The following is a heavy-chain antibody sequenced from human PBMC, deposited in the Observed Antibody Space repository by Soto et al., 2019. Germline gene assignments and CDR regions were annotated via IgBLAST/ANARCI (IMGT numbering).Heavy chain of an antibody. CDR2: MNPNSGNT. V-gene: IGHV1-8*01. CDR1: GYTFTSYD. J-gene: IGHJ5*02. Sequence: QVQLVKSGARVKKPGASVKVSCKASGYTFTSYDITWVRQATGKGLEWMGWMNPNSGNTAYAQKFXXRVTMTRNTSISTAYMELSSLRSEDTAVYYCARERTRGFDPWGQGTLVTVSS. CDR3: ARERTRGFDP.